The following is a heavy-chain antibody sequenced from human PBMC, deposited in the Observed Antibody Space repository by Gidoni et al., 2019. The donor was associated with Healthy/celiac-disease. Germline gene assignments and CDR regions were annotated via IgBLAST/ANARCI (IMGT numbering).Heavy chain of an antibody. V-gene: IGHV1-69*01. J-gene: IGHJ6*02. D-gene: IGHD6-6*01. CDR3: ARDRSIAARRPPYYYYGMDV. CDR2: IIPIFGTA. CDR1: GGTLSSYA. Sequence: QVQLVQSGAEVKKPGSSVKVSCKASGGTLSSYASSWVRQAPGQGLEWMGGIIPIFGTANYAQKFQGRVTITADESTSTAYMELSSLRSEDTAVYYCARDRSIAARRPPYYYYGMDVWGQGTTVTVSS.